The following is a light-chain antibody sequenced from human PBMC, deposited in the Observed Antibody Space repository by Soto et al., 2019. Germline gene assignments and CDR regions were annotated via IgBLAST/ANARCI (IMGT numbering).Light chain of an antibody. CDR1: QSVSSH. V-gene: IGKV3-15*01. J-gene: IGKJ1*01. Sequence: EVVMTQSPATLAVSPGERAILSCRASQSVSSHSAWYQQKPGQAPRLLIYGASTRATAIPARFSGSGSGTEFTLTISSLQPEDFAVYYCQQYGSTPRTFGQGTKVDIK. CDR2: GAS. CDR3: QQYGSTPRT.